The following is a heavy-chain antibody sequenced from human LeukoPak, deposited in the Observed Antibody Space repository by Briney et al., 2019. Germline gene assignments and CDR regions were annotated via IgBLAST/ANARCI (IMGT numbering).Heavy chain of an antibody. CDR2: IQEDGSAQ. J-gene: IGHJ4*02. CDR3: ARVAYGDRY. CDR1: GFTFSNYW. D-gene: IGHD4-17*01. Sequence: GGSLRLSCAASGFTFSNYWMSWVRQAPGKGLEWVGNIQEDGSAQYYVDSVKGRFAISRDNAKNSLYLQMNSLRVDDTAVYYCARVAYGDRYWGQGTLVTVSS. V-gene: IGHV3-7*01.